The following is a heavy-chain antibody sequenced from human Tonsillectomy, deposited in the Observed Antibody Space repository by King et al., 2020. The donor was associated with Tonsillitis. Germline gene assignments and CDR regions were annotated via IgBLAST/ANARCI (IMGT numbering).Heavy chain of an antibody. CDR3: VRDRDPARDDYWYFDL. CDR2: IIPIFGTA. V-gene: IGHV1-69*01. D-gene: IGHD5-24*01. CDR1: GGTFSSYA. Sequence: VQLVESGAEVKKPGSSVKVSCKASGGTFSSYAISWVRQAPGQGLEWMGGIIPIFGTANYAQKFQGRVTITADESTSTAYMELSSLRSEDTAVYYCVRDRDPARDDYWYFDLWGRGTLVTVSS. J-gene: IGHJ2*01.